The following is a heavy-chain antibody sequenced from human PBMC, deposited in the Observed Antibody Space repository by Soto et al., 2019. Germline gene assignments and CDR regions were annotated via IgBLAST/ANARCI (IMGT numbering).Heavy chain of an antibody. J-gene: IGHJ4*02. Sequence: PGGSLRLSCAASGFTFSSYGMHWVRQAPGKGLEWVAVISYDGSNKYYADSVKGRFTISRDNSKNTLYLQMNSLRAEDTAVYYCAKKGSSGYPGDYWGQGTLVTVSS. CDR2: ISYDGSNK. D-gene: IGHD3-22*01. V-gene: IGHV3-30*18. CDR1: GFTFSSYG. CDR3: AKKGSSGYPGDY.